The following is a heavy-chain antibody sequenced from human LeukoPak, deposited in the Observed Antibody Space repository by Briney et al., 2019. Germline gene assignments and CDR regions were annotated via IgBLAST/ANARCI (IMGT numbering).Heavy chain of an antibody. CDR1: GFTFSTYT. V-gene: IGHV3-21*01. D-gene: IGHD4/OR15-4a*01. Sequence: PGGSLRLSCAASGFTFSTYTMNRVRQAPGKGLEWVSSISSSSTYIYYADSVKGRFTISRDNAKNSLYLQMNSLRAEDTAVYYCARDEVYGEQYYFDYWGQGTLVTVSS. CDR2: ISSSSTYI. J-gene: IGHJ4*02. CDR3: ARDEVYGEQYYFDY.